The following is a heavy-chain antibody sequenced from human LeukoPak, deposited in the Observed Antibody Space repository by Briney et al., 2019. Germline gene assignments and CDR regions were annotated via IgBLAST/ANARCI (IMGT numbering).Heavy chain of an antibody. CDR2: ISGSGGNT. Sequence: GGSLRLSCAASGFTFSSYAMSWVRQAPGKGLEWVSAISGSGGNTYYADSVKGRFTISRDNSKNTLYLQMNSLRAEDTAVYYCAKDREYYDSSGYFDYWGQGTLVTVSS. D-gene: IGHD3-22*01. J-gene: IGHJ4*02. CDR3: AKDREYYDSSGYFDY. V-gene: IGHV3-23*01. CDR1: GFTFSSYA.